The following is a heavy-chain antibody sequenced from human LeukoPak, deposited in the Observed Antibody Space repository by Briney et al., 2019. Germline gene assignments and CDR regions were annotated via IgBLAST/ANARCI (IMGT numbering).Heavy chain of an antibody. D-gene: IGHD3-22*01. CDR2: IYYSGST. CDR1: GDSISTFY. Sequence: SETLSLTCTVSGDSISTFYWNWIRQPPGKGLEWIGHIYYSGSTNYNPSLKSRVTISVDTSKNQFSLKLSSVTAADTAVYYCARGLTMIAPDYWGQGTLVTVSS. V-gene: IGHV4-59*08. J-gene: IGHJ4*02. CDR3: ARGLTMIAPDY.